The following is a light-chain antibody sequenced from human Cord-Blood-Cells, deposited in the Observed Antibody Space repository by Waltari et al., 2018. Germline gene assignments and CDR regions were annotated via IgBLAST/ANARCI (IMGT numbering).Light chain of an antibody. CDR2: EVS. CDR1: SSDVGGYNY. Sequence: QSALTQPASVSGSPGPSFTISCTGTSSDVGGYNYVSWYQQHPGKAPKLLIYEVSNRPSGVSNRFSGSKSGNTASLTISGLQAEDEADYYCSSYTSSSTLLVFGGGTKLTVL. V-gene: IGLV2-14*01. CDR3: SSYTSSSTLLV. J-gene: IGLJ2*01.